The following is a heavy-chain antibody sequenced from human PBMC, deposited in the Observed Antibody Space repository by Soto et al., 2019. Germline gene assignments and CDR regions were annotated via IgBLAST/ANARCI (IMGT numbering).Heavy chain of an antibody. Sequence: SGPTLVNPTQTLTLTCTFSGFSLSTSGVGVGWIRQPPGKALEWLALIYWDDDKRYSPSLKSRLTITKDTSKNQVVLTMTNMDPVDTATYYCAHSGGYSGYDRAPYYFDYWGQGTLVTVSS. V-gene: IGHV2-5*02. CDR2: IYWDDDK. CDR1: GFSLSTSGVG. D-gene: IGHD5-12*01. CDR3: AHSGGYSGYDRAPYYFDY. J-gene: IGHJ4*02.